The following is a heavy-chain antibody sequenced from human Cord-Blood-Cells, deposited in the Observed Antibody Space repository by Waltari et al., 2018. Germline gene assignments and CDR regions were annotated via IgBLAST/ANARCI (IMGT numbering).Heavy chain of an antibody. CDR2: INAGNGNT. CDR3: ARVGSGSYRIYYFDY. V-gene: IGHV1-3*01. D-gene: IGHD3-10*01. Sequence: SVKVSCKASGYTFTSYAMHWVRQAPGQRLEWMGWINAGNGNTKYSQKFQGRVTITRDTSASTAYMELSSLRSEDTAVYYCARVGSGSYRIYYFDYWGQGTLVTVSS. CDR1: GYTFTSYA. J-gene: IGHJ4*02.